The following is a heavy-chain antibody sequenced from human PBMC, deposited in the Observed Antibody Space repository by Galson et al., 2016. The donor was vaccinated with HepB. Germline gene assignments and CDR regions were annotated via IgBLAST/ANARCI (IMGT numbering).Heavy chain of an antibody. CDR1: GYTFTTYG. CDR2: ISNYNGDT. J-gene: IGHJ4*02. CDR3: ARDRDRSLDY. Sequence: SVKVSCKASGYTFTTYGITWVRQAPGQGLEWVGWISNYNGDTNHAQKFQGRVTLTTDRSTTTAYLEVRTLETADTAVYYCARDRDRSLDYWGQGTLVTVAS. D-gene: IGHD5-24*01. V-gene: IGHV1-18*04.